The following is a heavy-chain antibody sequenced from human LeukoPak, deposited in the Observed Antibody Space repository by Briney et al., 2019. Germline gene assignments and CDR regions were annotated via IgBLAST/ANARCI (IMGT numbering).Heavy chain of an antibody. J-gene: IGHJ5*02. CDR3: ARVGGWSGYYLNWFDP. Sequence: SETLSLTCAVYGGSFSGYYWSWIRQPPGKGLEWIGEINHSGSTNYNPSLKSRVTISVDTSKNQFSLKLSSVTAADTAVYYCARVGGWSGYYLNWFDPWGQGTLVTVSS. D-gene: IGHD3-3*01. V-gene: IGHV4-34*01. CDR2: INHSGST. CDR1: GGSFSGYY.